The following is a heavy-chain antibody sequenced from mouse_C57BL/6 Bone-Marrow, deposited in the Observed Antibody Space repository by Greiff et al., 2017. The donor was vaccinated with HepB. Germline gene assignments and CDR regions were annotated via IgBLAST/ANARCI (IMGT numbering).Heavy chain of an antibody. J-gene: IGHJ3*01. V-gene: IGHV5-17*01. D-gene: IGHD1-1*01. CDR3: ARIQYGSSPGFAY. CDR1: GFTFSDYG. CDR2: ISSGSSTI. Sequence: EVMLVESGGGLVKPGGSLKLSCAASGFTFSDYGMHWVRQAPEKGLEWVAYISSGSSTIYYADTVKGRFTISRDKAKNTLFLQMTSLRAEDTAMYYCARIQYGSSPGFAYWGQGTLVTVSA.